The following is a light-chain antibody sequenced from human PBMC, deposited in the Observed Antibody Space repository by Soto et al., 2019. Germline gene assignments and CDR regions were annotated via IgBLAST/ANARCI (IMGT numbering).Light chain of an antibody. V-gene: IGLV2-14*01. Sequence: QSALTQPASVSGSPGQSITISCTGTSSDVGGYNYVSWYQQHPGKAPKLMIYDVSNRPSGVSNRFSGSKSGNTASLTISGLQAEDEADYYCSSYTSSSTLLVLGTGTKVTVL. CDR3: SSYTSSSTLLV. CDR2: DVS. J-gene: IGLJ1*01. CDR1: SSDVGGYNY.